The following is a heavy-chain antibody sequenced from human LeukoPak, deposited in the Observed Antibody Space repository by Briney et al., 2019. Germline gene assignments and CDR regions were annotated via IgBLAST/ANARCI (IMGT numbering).Heavy chain of an antibody. V-gene: IGHV1-69*05. CDR3: ASSTKPGGWFDP. J-gene: IGHJ5*02. CDR2: IIPIFGTA. D-gene: IGHD1-1*01. CDR1: GGTFSSYA. Sequence: SVKVSCKASGGTFSSYAISWVRQAPGQGLEWMGGIIPIFGTANYAQKFQGRVTITTDESTSTAYMELSSLRSEDTAVYYCASSTKPGGWFDPWGQGTLVTASS.